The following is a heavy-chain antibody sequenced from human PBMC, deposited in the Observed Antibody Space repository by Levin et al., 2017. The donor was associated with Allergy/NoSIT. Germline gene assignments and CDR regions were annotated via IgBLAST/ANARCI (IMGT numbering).Heavy chain of an antibody. V-gene: IGHV1-3*01. D-gene: IGHD2-2*01. CDR3: ARRAEGFCTNTICSTPFDY. CDR2: INCGNGDR. J-gene: IGHJ4*02. CDR1: GYTFSNYA. Sequence: ASVKVSCKASGYTFSNYAVHWVRQAPGQRLEWMGWINCGNGDRKCSEKFQTRVTITRDTSANTAYMELSSLRSEDTAVYYCARRAEGFCTNTICSTPFDYWGQGTLVTVSS.